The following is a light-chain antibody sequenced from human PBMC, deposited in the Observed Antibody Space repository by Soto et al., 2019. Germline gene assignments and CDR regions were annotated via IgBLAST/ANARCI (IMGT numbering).Light chain of an antibody. Sequence: EIVMTQSPASLSVSPGDGVTLSCRASQSVASNVAWYQQKPGQGPRLLIHGASTRAAGVPARFSGSGSATDFTLTISSLQSEDFAVYYCQQYHNWPPQYTFGQVTKLQIK. CDR1: QSVASN. CDR2: GAS. J-gene: IGKJ2*01. CDR3: QQYHNWPPQYT. V-gene: IGKV3-15*01.